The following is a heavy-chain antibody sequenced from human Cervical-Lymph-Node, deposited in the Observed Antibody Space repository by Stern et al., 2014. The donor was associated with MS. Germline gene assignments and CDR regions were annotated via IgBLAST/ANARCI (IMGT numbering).Heavy chain of an antibody. CDR2: LDWDDDK. CDR1: GFSLSSSGMS. Sequence: QITLKESGPTLVKPTQTLTLTCTFSGFSLSSSGMSVSWIRQPPGKALEWLALLDWDDDKYYTTSLKTRLTISKDTSKNQVVLTMANMDPVDTATYYCARLQGHWYFDVWGRGTLVTVSS. V-gene: IGHV2-70*12. J-gene: IGHJ2*01. CDR3: ARLQGHWYFDV. D-gene: IGHD4-11*01.